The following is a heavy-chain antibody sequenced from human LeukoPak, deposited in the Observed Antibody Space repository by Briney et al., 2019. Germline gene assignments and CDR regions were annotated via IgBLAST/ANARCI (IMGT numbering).Heavy chain of an antibody. D-gene: IGHD3-3*01. CDR2: IYWNDDK. V-gene: IGHV2-5*01. CDR1: GFSLSTSGVG. J-gene: IGHJ4*02. Sequence: ESGPTLVKPTQTLTLTCTFSGFSLSTSGVGVGWIRQPPGKALEWLALIYWNDDKRYSPSLKSRLTITKDTSKNQVVLTMTNMDPVDTATYYCAHTAEIPNIDDFWSGYLFDYWGQGTLVTVSS. CDR3: AHTAEIPNIDDFWSGYLFDY.